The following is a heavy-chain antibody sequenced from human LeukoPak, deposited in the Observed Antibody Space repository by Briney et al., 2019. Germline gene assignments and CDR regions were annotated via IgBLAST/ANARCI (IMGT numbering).Heavy chain of an antibody. CDR2: MNHDGSTT. J-gene: IGHJ4*02. Sequence: GGSLRLSCAASGFTFSSYWMHWVRQAPGKGLVWVSRMNHDGSTTSFADSVKGRFTVSRDNGKNTLYLQMNSLRAEDTALYYCARESYGSGEYYFDYWGQGTLVTVSS. D-gene: IGHD3-10*01. V-gene: IGHV3-74*01. CDR1: GFTFSSYW. CDR3: ARESYGSGEYYFDY.